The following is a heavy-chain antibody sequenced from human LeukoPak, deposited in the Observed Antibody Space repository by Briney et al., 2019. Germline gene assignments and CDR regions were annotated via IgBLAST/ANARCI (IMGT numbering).Heavy chain of an antibody. CDR3: ARAAYSGSYHSDY. J-gene: IGHJ4*02. Sequence: ETLSLTCTVSGGSVNSGSYYWNWIRQPPGKGLEWIGYIYYSGSTNYNPSLKSRVTISVDTSKNQFSLKLSSVTAADTAVYYCARAAYSGSYHSDYWGQGTLVTVSS. CDR2: IYYSGST. D-gene: IGHD1-26*01. V-gene: IGHV4-61*01. CDR1: GGSVNSGSYY.